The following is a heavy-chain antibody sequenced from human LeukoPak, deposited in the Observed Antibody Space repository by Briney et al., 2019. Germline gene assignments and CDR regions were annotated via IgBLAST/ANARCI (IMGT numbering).Heavy chain of an antibody. CDR2: IYTSGST. D-gene: IGHD4-17*01. J-gene: IGHJ4*02. V-gene: IGHV4-4*07. CDR1: GGSISSYY. CDR3: ARGDRGRAYGDYPYYFDY. Sequence: SETLSLTCTVSGGSISSYYWSWIRQPAGKGLEWIGRIYTSGSTNYNPSLKSRVAMSVDTSKNQFSLKLSSVTAADTAVYYCARGDRGRAYGDYPYYFDYWGQGTLVTVSS.